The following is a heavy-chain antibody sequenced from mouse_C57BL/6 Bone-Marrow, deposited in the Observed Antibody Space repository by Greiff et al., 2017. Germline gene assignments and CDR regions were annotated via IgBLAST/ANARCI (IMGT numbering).Heavy chain of an antibody. CDR3: ARIEGLLYDGYYVVPFAY. D-gene: IGHD2-3*01. V-gene: IGHV8-8*01. Sequence: QVTLKVSGPGILQPSQTLSLTCSFSGFSLSTFGMGVGWIRQPSGKGLEWLAHIWWDDDKYYNTALKSRLTISKDTSKNQVFLKIANVDTADTATYYCARIEGLLYDGYYVVPFAYWGQGTLVTVSA. CDR2: IWWDDDK. J-gene: IGHJ3*01. CDR1: GFSLSTFGMG.